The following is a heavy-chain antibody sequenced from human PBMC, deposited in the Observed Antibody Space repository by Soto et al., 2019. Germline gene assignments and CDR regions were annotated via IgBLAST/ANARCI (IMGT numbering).Heavy chain of an antibody. CDR1: GGSFSGYY. J-gene: IGHJ6*02. Sequence: PSETLSLTCAVYGGSFSGYYWSWIRQPPGKGLEWIGEINHSGSTNYNPSLKSRVTISVDTSKNQFSLKLSSVTAADTAVYYCARVGGRFLEWLLWGYYYYGMDVWGQGTTVTVSS. CDR3: ARVGGRFLEWLLWGYYYYGMDV. D-gene: IGHD3-3*01. V-gene: IGHV4-34*01. CDR2: INHSGST.